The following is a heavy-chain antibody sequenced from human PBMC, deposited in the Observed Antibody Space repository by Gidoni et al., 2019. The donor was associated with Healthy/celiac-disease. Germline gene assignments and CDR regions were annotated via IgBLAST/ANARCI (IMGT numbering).Heavy chain of an antibody. Sequence: QVQLVQSGAEVKKPGSSVKVSCKASGGTFSSYAISWVRQAPGQGLEWMGGIIPIFGTANYAQKFQGRVTITADESTSTAYMELSSLRSEETAVYYCARTGDYYDSSGYYLRWFDPWGQGTLVTVSS. D-gene: IGHD3-22*01. CDR1: GGTFSSYA. CDR3: ARTGDYYDSSGYYLRWFDP. CDR2: IIPIFGTA. V-gene: IGHV1-69*01. J-gene: IGHJ5*02.